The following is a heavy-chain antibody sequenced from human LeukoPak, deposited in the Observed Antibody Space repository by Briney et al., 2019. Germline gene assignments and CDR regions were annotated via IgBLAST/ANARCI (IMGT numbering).Heavy chain of an antibody. CDR3: ARGRDGYNRHSDY. V-gene: IGHV3-30*04. Sequence: GGSLRLSCAASGFTVSSYVMHWVRQAPGKGLGWVARKSHDGSNAYFADSVRGRFSISSDNSKNTLYVQMNSLRVEDTAVYYCARGRDGYNRHSDYWGQGTLVTVSS. J-gene: IGHJ4*02. CDR1: GFTVSSYV. D-gene: IGHD5-24*01. CDR2: KSHDGSNA.